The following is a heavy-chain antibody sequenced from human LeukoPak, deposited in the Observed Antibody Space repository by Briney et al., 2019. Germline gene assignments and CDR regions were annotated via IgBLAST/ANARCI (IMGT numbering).Heavy chain of an antibody. J-gene: IGHJ5*02. V-gene: IGHV4-59*08. CDR1: GGSISSYY. CDR2: IYYSGST. Sequence: SETLSLTCTVSGGSISSYYWSWIRQPPGKGLEWIGYIYYSGSTNYNPSLKSRVTISVDTSKNQFSLKLSSVTAADTAVYYCARAGGSPYNWFDPWGQGTLVTVSS. CDR3: ARAGGSPYNWFDP. D-gene: IGHD6-13*01.